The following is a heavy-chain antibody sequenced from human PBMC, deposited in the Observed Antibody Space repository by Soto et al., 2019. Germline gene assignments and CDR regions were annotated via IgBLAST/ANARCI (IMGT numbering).Heavy chain of an antibody. V-gene: IGHV1-46*01. J-gene: IGHJ4*02. CDR1: GYTLTNYY. Sequence: QAQVVQSGAEVKNPGASLKVSCKASGYTLTNYYVHWVRQAPGQGLEWMGVINPSDGGPRYAQKFQGRVTMTRDTSTSTLYMELSSLRSDDTALYYCASEPSTTGGLDYWGQGTLVTVSS. D-gene: IGHD1-1*01. CDR2: INPSDGGP. CDR3: ASEPSTTGGLDY.